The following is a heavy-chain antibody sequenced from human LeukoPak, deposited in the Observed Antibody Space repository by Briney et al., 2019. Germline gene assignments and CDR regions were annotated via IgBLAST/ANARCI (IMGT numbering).Heavy chain of an antibody. V-gene: IGHV3-7*01. Sequence: GGSLRLSCAASGFTFSSYWMSWVRQAPGKGMEWVANIKQDGSEKYYVDSVKGRFTISRDNDKNSLYLQMNSLRAEDTAVYYCARVPLYSSAWYYFDYWGQGTLVTVSS. CDR1: GFTFSSYW. D-gene: IGHD6-19*01. J-gene: IGHJ4*02. CDR3: ARVPLYSSAWYYFDY. CDR2: IKQDGSEK.